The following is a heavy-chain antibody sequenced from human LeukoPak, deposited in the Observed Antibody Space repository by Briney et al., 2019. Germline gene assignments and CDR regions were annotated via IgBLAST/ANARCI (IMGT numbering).Heavy chain of an antibody. Sequence: HPGGSLRLSCAASGFTFSNYGMHWVRQTPGKGLEWVAVISFDGNDKFYGDSVKGRFTISRDNSKDTLDLQMNSLRPEDTAVYYCAKGHYYDSTDKYSYADYWGQGTLVTVSS. CDR3: AKGHYYDSTDKYSYADY. V-gene: IGHV3-30*18. J-gene: IGHJ4*02. D-gene: IGHD3-22*01. CDR2: ISFDGNDK. CDR1: GFTFSNYG.